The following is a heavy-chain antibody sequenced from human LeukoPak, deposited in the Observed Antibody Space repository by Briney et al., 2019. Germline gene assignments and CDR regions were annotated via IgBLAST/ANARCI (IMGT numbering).Heavy chain of an antibody. D-gene: IGHD3-3*01. CDR1: GGSISSGYY. J-gene: IGHJ4*02. Sequence: SETLSLTCTVSGGSISSGYYWGWIRQPPGKGLEWIGSMFHSGTTYYNPSLKSRVTISVDTSKNQFSLKLSSVTAADTAVYYCARSYYDFWSGYYSRYYFDYWGQGTLVTVSS. CDR3: ARSYYDFWSGYYSRYYFDY. V-gene: IGHV4-38-2*02. CDR2: MFHSGTT.